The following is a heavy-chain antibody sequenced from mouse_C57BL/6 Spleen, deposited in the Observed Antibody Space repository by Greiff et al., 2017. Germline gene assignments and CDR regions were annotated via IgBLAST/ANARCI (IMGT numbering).Heavy chain of an antibody. CDR3: ARPFYYYGSSAGWFAY. V-gene: IGHV5-6*01. J-gene: IGHJ3*01. CDR2: ISSGGSYT. D-gene: IGHD1-1*01. CDR1: GFTFSSYG. Sequence: EVHLVESGGDLVKPGGSLKLSCAASGFTFSSYGMSWVRQTPDKRLEWVATISSGGSYTYYPDSVKGRFTISRDNAKNTLYLQMSSLKSEDTAMYYCARPFYYYGSSAGWFAYWGQGTLVTVSA.